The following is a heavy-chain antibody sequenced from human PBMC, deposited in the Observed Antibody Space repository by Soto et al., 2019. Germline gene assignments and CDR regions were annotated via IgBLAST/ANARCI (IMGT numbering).Heavy chain of an antibody. CDR2: IYSTGTT. J-gene: IGHJ6*02. Sequence: QLRESGPGLVKPAETLSLTCTVSGGSVNYLCWSWIRQPPERGLEWIGYIYSTGTTLYNPSLKSRVTMSIDTSKNQFSLNLRSVTAADTATYNCARHPAIAKFENGLDVWGQGTTVTVSS. CDR1: GGSVNYLC. CDR3: ARHPAIAKFENGLDV. V-gene: IGHV4-59*08. D-gene: IGHD3-16*01.